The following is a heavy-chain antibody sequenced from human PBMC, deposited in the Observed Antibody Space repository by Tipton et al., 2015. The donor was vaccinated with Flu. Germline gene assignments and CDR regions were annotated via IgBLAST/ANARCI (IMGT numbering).Heavy chain of an antibody. CDR3: AKDGVYDFWSGYYTGMGY. CDR2: ISGSGGST. V-gene: IGHV3-23*01. CDR1: GFTFSSYA. Sequence: SLRLSCAASGFTFSSYAMSWVRQAPGKGLEWVSAISGSGGSTYYADSVKGRLTISRDNSKNTLYLQMNSLRAEDTAVYYCAKDGVYDFWSGYYTGMGYWGQGTLVTVSS. D-gene: IGHD3-3*01. J-gene: IGHJ4*02.